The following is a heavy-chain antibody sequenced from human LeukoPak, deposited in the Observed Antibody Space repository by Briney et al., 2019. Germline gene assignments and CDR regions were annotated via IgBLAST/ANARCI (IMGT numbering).Heavy chain of an antibody. D-gene: IGHD1-26*01. Sequence: SETLSLTCTVSGGSISSSYWSWIRQPPGKGLEWIGYIYYSGNTKYNPSLKSRVTISVDSSKNQFSLRLSSMTAADTAVYYCARSSGSRYYIDYWGQGTLVTVSS. CDR3: ARSSGSRYYIDY. V-gene: IGHV4-59*01. CDR2: IYYSGNT. CDR1: GGSISSSY. J-gene: IGHJ4*02.